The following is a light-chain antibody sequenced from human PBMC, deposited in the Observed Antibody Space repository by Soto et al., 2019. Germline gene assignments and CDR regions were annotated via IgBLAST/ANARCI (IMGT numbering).Light chain of an antibody. J-gene: IGKJ4*01. Sequence: EIVLTQSPGTLSLSPGERATLSCRASQSVSSSYLAWYQQKPGQAPRLLIHDASTRATGIPDRFSGSGSGTDFTLTISRLEPEDFAVYYCQQYGSSPRTFGGGTKVEIK. CDR2: DAS. V-gene: IGKV3-20*01. CDR1: QSVSSSY. CDR3: QQYGSSPRT.